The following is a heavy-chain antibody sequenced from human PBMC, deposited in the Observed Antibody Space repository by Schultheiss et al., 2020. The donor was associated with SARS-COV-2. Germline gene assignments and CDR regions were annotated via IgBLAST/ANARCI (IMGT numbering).Heavy chain of an antibody. D-gene: IGHD5-18*01. Sequence: GGSLRLSCAASGFTFSSYWMSWVRQAPGKGLEWVANIKQDGSEKYYVDSVKGRFTISRENAKNSLYLQMNSLRAGDTAVYYCARGNTGYSYGHGRWYFDLWGRGTLVTVSS. CDR1: GFTFSSYW. V-gene: IGHV3-7*01. CDR2: IKQDGSEK. J-gene: IGHJ2*01. CDR3: ARGNTGYSYGHGRWYFDL.